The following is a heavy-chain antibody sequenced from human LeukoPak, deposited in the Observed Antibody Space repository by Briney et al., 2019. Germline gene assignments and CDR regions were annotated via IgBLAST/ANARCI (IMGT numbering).Heavy chain of an antibody. Sequence: GGSLRLSCAASGFTFSNYAMSWVRQAPGKGLEWVSTVSGSGGSTYYEDSVKGRFTISRDNSKNTLYLQMNSLRGEDTALCYCAKVIGQYYYDSSGYSIFDYWGQGTLVTVS. CDR3: AKVIGQYYYDSSGYSIFDY. D-gene: IGHD3-22*01. J-gene: IGHJ4*02. V-gene: IGHV3-23*01. CDR2: VSGSGGST. CDR1: GFTFSNYA.